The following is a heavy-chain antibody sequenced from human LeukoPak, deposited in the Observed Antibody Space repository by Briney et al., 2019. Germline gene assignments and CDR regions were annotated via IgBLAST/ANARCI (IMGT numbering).Heavy chain of an antibody. Sequence: GGSLRLSCAASGFTFSSYAMSWVRQAPGKGLGWVSAISGSGGSTYYADSVKGRFTISRDNSKNTLYLQMNSLRAEDTAVYYCAKVSYDSSGYYYFDYWGQGTLVTVSS. CDR3: AKVSYDSSGYYYFDY. V-gene: IGHV3-23*01. CDR1: GFTFSSYA. J-gene: IGHJ4*02. CDR2: ISGSGGST. D-gene: IGHD3-22*01.